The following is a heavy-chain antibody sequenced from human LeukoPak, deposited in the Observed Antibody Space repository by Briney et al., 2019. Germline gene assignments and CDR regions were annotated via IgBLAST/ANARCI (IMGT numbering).Heavy chain of an antibody. Sequence: GRSLRLSCAASGFTFDDYAMHWVRQAPGKGLEWVSGISWNSGSIGYADSVKGRFTISRDNAKNSLYLQMNSLRAEDTALYYCAKDAYDFWSGLLDYWGQETLVTVSS. CDR3: AKDAYDFWSGLLDY. J-gene: IGHJ4*02. CDR1: GFTFDDYA. V-gene: IGHV3-9*01. CDR2: ISWNSGSI. D-gene: IGHD3-3*01.